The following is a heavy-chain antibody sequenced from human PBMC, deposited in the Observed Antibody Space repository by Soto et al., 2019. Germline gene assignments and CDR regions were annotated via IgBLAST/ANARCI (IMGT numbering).Heavy chain of an antibody. CDR3: ASSFRRRADVYDI. Sequence: ASVKVSCKASGYTFTSYRISWVRQAPGQGLEWMGWISAYNGNTNYAQKLQGRVTMTTDTSTSTAYMELRSLSSDDTAVYYCASSFRRRADVYDIWGQGTMVTVSS. V-gene: IGHV1-18*04. CDR2: ISAYNGNT. J-gene: IGHJ3*02. CDR1: GYTFTSYR. D-gene: IGHD6-25*01.